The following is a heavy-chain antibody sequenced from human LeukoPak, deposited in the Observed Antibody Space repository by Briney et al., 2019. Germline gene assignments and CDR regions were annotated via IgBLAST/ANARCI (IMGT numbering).Heavy chain of an antibody. J-gene: IGHJ5*02. CDR3: ARDLGPTVVTRGWFDP. Sequence: ASVKVSCKASGYTFTSYYMHWVRQAPGQGLEWMGIINPSGGSTSYAQKFQGRVTMTRDMSTSTVYMELSSLRSEDTAVYYCARDLGPTVVTRGWFDPWGQGTLVTVSS. CDR2: INPSGGST. CDR1: GYTFTSYY. V-gene: IGHV1-46*01. D-gene: IGHD4-23*01.